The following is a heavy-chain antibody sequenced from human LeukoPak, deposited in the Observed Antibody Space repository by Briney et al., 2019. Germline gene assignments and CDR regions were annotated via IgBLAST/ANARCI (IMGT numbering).Heavy chain of an antibody. CDR3: ARAGLYQLLWAFDY. J-gene: IGHJ4*02. Sequence: EGSLRLSCAASGFTFSSHSMNWVRQAPGKGLEWVSSISSTTSYIHYADSVKGRFTISRDNVNNSLYLQMNNLRAEDTAVYYCARAGLYQLLWAFDYWGQGNLVTVSS. CDR1: GFTFSSHS. CDR2: ISSTTSYI. V-gene: IGHV3-21*01. D-gene: IGHD2-2*01.